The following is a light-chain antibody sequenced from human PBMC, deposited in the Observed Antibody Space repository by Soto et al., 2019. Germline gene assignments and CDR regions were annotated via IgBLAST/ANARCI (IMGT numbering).Light chain of an antibody. CDR3: QQRSNWPGT. CDR1: VSGGSS. J-gene: IGKJ1*01. V-gene: IGKV3-11*01. Sequence: EIVLTQSPATLSLSQGERATLSCKARVSGGSSLAECQQIPGQAPRLLIYDASTSATGIRAIFSGSVSGTDFSLTSSSLCLEDFAVYYCQQRSNWPGTFGQGTKV. CDR2: DAS.